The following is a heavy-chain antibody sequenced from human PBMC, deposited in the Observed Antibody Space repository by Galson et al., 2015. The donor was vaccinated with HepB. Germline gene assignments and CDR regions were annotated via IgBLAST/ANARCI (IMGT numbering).Heavy chain of an antibody. Sequence: SLRLSCAASGFIFNSYDMNWVRQAPGKGLEWMSFVTCSSSYEFFADSVKGRFTISRDNAKNSLFLQMDILRDEDTAVYLCAPDPYSGSYTPHYYHYYMHLSSTATAVTLSS. CDR3: APDPYSGSYTPHYYHYYMHL. J-gene: IGHJ6*03. V-gene: IGHV3-21*01. CDR2: VTCSSSYE. CDR1: GFIFNSYD. D-gene: IGHD2-15*01.